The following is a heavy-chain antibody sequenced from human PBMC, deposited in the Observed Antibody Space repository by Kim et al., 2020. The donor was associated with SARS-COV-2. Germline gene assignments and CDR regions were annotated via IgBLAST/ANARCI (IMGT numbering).Heavy chain of an antibody. CDR2: ISAYNGNT. J-gene: IGHJ6*02. CDR1: GYTFTSYG. V-gene: IGHV1-18*01. Sequence: ASVKVSCKASGYTFTSYGISWVRQAPGQGLEWMGWISAYNGNTNYAQKLQGRVTMTTDTSTSTAYMELRSLRSDDTAVYYCARSRGDFWSGYENGMDVWGQGTTVTVSS. CDR3: ARSRGDFWSGYENGMDV. D-gene: IGHD3-3*01.